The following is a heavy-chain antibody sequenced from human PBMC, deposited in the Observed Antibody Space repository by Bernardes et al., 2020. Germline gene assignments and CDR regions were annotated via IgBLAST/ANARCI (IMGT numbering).Heavy chain of an antibody. CDR1: GGSITGYY. Sequence: SETLSLTCTVSGGSITGYYWSWIRQPPGKGLEWIGYIYSSGSNNYNPSLKSRVTMSVDTSKNQFSLRLNSVTAADTAAYYCARIPPVESGYERYFDYWGQGTLVAVSS. V-gene: IGHV4-59*01. D-gene: IGHD5-12*01. J-gene: IGHJ4*02. CDR3: ARIPPVESGYERYFDY. CDR2: IYSSGSN.